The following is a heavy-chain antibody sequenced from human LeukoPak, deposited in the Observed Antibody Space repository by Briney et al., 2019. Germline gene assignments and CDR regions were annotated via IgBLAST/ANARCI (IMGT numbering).Heavy chain of an antibody. J-gene: IGHJ5*02. CDR3: ARDNSVGDTAWWFDP. CDR1: GYTFTIYY. D-gene: IGHD1-26*01. V-gene: IGHV1-46*01. CDR2: INPSGGST. Sequence: ASVKVSCKASGYTFTIYYMHWVRQAPGQGLEWMGIINPSGGSTSYAQKFQGRVTMTRDMSTSTVYMELSSLRSEDTAVYYCARDNSVGDTAWWFDPWGQGTLVTVSS.